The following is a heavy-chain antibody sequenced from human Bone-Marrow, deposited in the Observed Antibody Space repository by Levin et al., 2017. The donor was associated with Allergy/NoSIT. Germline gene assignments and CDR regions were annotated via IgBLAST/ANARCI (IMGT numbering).Heavy chain of an antibody. V-gene: IGHV3-66*01. J-gene: IGHJ4*02. D-gene: IGHD5-12*01. Sequence: GGSLRLSCAASGFSVSNNYMRWVRQAPGKGLEWVSLIFSVGSTYYADSVKGRFTISRDNSKNTLYLQMNSLRGEDTAIYYCARGGLGANHYWGQGTRVTVSS. CDR2: IFSVGST. CDR3: ARGGLGANHY. CDR1: GFSVSNNY.